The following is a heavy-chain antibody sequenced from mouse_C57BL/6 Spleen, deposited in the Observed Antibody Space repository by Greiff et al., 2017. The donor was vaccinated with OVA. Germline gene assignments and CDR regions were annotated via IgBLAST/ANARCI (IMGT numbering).Heavy chain of an antibody. J-gene: IGHJ2*01. V-gene: IGHV1-76*01. D-gene: IGHD1-1*01. CDR3: AREGTTVVDFDY. CDR2: IYPGSGNT. Sequence: VKLQQSGAELVRPGASVKLSCKASGYTFTDYYINWVKQRPGQGLEWIARIYPGSGNTYYNEKFKGKATLTAEKSSSTAYMQLSSLTSEDSAVYFCAREGTTVVDFDYWGQGTTLTVSS. CDR1: GYTFTDYY.